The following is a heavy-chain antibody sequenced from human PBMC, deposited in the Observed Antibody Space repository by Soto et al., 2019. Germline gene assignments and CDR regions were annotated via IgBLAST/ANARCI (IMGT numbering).Heavy chain of an antibody. CDR3: ARWLGYRAHFAY. J-gene: IGHJ4*02. CDR1: GGSFSGYY. CDR2: IYYSGST. V-gene: IGHV4-30-4*08. Sequence: PSETLSLTCAVYGGSFSGYYWSWIRQPPGKGLEWIGYIYYSGSTYYNPSLKSRVTISVDTSKNQFSLKLSSVTAADTAVYYCARWLGYRAHFAYWGQGTLVTVSS. D-gene: IGHD3-22*01.